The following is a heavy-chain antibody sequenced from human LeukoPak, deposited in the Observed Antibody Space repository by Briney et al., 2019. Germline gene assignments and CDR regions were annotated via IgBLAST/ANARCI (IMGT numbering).Heavy chain of an antibody. V-gene: IGHV3-23*01. D-gene: IGHD3-16*01. J-gene: IGHJ3*02. CDR2: ISGTGENT. Sequence: QPGGSLRLSCAASGFTFISYTMNWVRQAPGKGLEWVSAISGTGENTHYADSVKGRVTVSRDNSKNTLYLQMNSLRAEDTAVYYCAKDHYDYVWAFDIWGQGTRVTVSS. CDR1: GFTFISYT. CDR3: AKDHYDYVWAFDI.